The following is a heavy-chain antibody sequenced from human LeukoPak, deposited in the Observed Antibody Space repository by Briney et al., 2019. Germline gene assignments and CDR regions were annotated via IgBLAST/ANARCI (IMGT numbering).Heavy chain of an antibody. CDR2: IFPGDSDI. D-gene: IGHD6-19*01. V-gene: IGHV5-51*01. Sequence: GESLKISCRGSGYSLTSYWIGWVRQMPGKGLEWMGIIFPGDSDITYSPSFQGQVIISADESISTAYLQWSSLKASDTAMYYCARHGTGSSSDFDYWGQGTLVTVSS. J-gene: IGHJ4*02. CDR3: ARHGTGSSSDFDY. CDR1: GYSLTSYW.